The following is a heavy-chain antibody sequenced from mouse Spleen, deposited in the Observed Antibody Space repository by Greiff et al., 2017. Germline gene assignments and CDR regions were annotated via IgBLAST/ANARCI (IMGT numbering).Heavy chain of an antibody. CDR1: GFTFSSYA. J-gene: IGHJ1*03. V-gene: IGHV5-4*01. CDR2: ISDGGSYT. CDR3: ARDRDDGYYEGYFDV. Sequence: EVQVVESGGGLVKPGGSLKLSCAASGFTFSSYAMSWVRQTPEKRLEWVATISDGGSYTYYPDNVKGRFTISRDNAKNNLYLQMSHLKSEDTAMYYCARDRDDGYYEGYFDVWGTGTTVTVSS. D-gene: IGHD2-3*01.